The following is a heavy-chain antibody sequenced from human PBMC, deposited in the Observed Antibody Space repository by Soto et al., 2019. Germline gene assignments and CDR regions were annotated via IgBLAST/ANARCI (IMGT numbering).Heavy chain of an antibody. CDR1: GFTFSRYW. CDR2: INQDVSQK. J-gene: IGHJ4*02. Sequence: PGGSLRLSCAASGFTFSRYWMTWVRQAPGKGLEWVANINQDVSQKLYVDSVRGRFTISRDDAKNSVYLQMNNLRADDTAVYYCAEIGYNDWDFDYWGQGTLVTAPQ. V-gene: IGHV3-7*01. D-gene: IGHD3-22*01. CDR3: AEIGYNDWDFDY.